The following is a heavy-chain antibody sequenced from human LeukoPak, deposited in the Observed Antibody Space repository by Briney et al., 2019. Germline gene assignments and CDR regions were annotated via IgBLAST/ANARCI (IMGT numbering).Heavy chain of an antibody. CDR1: GFTFSSYA. D-gene: IGHD4-11*01. Sequence: GGSLRLSCAASGFTFSSYAMSWVRQAPGKGLEWVSAISGSGGSTYYADSVKGRFTISGDNSKNTLYLQMNSLRAEDTAVYYCAKDHDYSNYGFWFDPWGQGTLVTVSS. V-gene: IGHV3-23*01. CDR3: AKDHDYSNYGFWFDP. J-gene: IGHJ5*02. CDR2: ISGSGGST.